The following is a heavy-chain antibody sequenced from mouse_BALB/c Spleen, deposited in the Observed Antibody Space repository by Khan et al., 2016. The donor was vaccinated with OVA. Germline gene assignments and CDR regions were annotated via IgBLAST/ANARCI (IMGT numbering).Heavy chain of an antibody. Sequence: VQLQQSGAELVKPGASVKLSCTVSGFNIKDTYMHWVKQRPEQGLEWVGRIAPATGNTKYDPKFQDKATITGDTSSNAAYLQLSSLTYDDPAVFYCDRGGWTYAMDYWGQGISVTVSS. CDR2: IAPATGNT. CDR3: DRGGWTYAMDY. CDR1: GFNIKDTY. D-gene: IGHD1-1*02. J-gene: IGHJ4*01. V-gene: IGHV14-3*02.